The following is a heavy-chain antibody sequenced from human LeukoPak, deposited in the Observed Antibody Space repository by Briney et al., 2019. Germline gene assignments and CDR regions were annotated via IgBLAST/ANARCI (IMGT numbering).Heavy chain of an antibody. CDR2: ITGSGAIT. J-gene: IGHJ4*02. V-gene: IGHV3-23*01. CDR3: AKDLTWGALPDIGY. Sequence: QPGGSLRLSCAASGFTFSTYAMSWVRHAPGKGLEWVSAITGSGAITYYADSVKGRFTISRDNSKNTLYLQMNSLRAEDTAVYYCAKDLTWGALPDIGYWGQGTLVTVSS. CDR1: GFTFSTYA. D-gene: IGHD1-26*01.